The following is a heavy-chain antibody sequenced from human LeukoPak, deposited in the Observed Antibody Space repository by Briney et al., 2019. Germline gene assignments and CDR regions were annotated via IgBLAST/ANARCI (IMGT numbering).Heavy chain of an antibody. CDR2: ISYDGSNK. V-gene: IGHV3-30-3*01. CDR3: AREWLVTNYYYYYGMDV. D-gene: IGHD6-19*01. J-gene: IGHJ6*02. CDR1: GFTFSSYA. Sequence: GGSLRLSCAASGFTFSSYAMHWVRQAPGKGLEWVAVISYDGSNKYYADSVKGRFTNSRDNSKNTLYLQMNSLRAEDTAVYYCAREWLVTNYYYYYGMDVWGQGTTVTVSS.